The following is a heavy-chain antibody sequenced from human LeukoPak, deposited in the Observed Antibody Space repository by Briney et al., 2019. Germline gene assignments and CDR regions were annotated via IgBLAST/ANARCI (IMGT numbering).Heavy chain of an antibody. CDR2: IYHSGST. V-gene: IGHV4-30-2*01. CDR3: ARHVGGPYLRYLDWSPGYFDY. J-gene: IGHJ4*02. D-gene: IGHD3-9*01. Sequence: PSQTLSLTCTVSGGSISSGGYYWSWIRQPPGKGLEWIGYIYHSGSTYYNPSLKSRVTISVDRSKNQFSLKLSSVTAADTAVYYCARHVGGPYLRYLDWSPGYFDYWGQGTLVTVSS. CDR1: GGSISSGGYY.